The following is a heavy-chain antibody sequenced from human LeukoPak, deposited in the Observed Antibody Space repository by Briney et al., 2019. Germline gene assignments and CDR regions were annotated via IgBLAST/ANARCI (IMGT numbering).Heavy chain of an antibody. J-gene: IGHJ4*02. CDR3: ARHSGLDSSGYLYYFDY. V-gene: IGHV4-39*01. Sequence: SETLSLTRTVSGGSISSSSYYWGWIRQPPGKGLEWIGSIYYSGSTYYNPSLKSRVTISVDTSKNQFSLKLSSVTAADAAVYYCARHSGLDSSGYLYYFDYWGQGTLVTVSS. CDR1: GGSISSSSYY. CDR2: IYYSGST. D-gene: IGHD3-22*01.